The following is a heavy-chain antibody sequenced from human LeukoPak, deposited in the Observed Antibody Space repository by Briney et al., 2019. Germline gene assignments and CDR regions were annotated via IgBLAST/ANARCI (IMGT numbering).Heavy chain of an antibody. J-gene: IGHJ6*03. D-gene: IGHD3-10*01. Sequence: GASVKVSCKASGYTFTSYYMHWVRQAPGQGLEWMGIINPSGGSTSYAQKFQGRVTMTRDTSTSTVYMELSSLRSEDTAVYYCAGGPRITLVRGGQWYYYMDVWGKGTTVTISS. CDR1: GYTFTSYY. CDR2: INPSGGST. V-gene: IGHV1-46*01. CDR3: AGGPRITLVRGGQWYYYMDV.